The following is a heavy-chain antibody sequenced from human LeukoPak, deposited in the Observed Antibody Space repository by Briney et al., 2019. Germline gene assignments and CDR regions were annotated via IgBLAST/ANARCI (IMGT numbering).Heavy chain of an antibody. J-gene: IGHJ3*02. V-gene: IGHV4-31*03. CDR1: GGSISSGGYY. D-gene: IGHD2-2*02. CDR3: ARDLRTYCSSTSCYTTGDAFDI. CDR2: IYYSGST. Sequence: PSETLSLTCTVSGGSISSGGYYWSWIRQHPGKGLEWIGYIYYSGSTYYNPSLKSRVTISVDTSKNQFSLKLSSVTAADTAVYYCARDLRTYCSSTSCYTTGDAFDIWGQGTMVTVSS.